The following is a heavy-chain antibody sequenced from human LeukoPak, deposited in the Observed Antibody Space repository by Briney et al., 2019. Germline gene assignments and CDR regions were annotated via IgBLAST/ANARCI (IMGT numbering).Heavy chain of an antibody. CDR1: GGSVSSGSYY. Sequence: PSETLSLTCTVSGGSVSSGSYYWSWIRQPPGKGLEWIGYIYYSGSTNYNPSLKSRVTISVDTSKNQFSLKLSSVTAADTAVYYCARAITMVQGAVDVWGKGTTVTVSS. J-gene: IGHJ6*04. D-gene: IGHD3-10*01. CDR2: IYYSGST. CDR3: ARAITMVQGAVDV. V-gene: IGHV4-61*01.